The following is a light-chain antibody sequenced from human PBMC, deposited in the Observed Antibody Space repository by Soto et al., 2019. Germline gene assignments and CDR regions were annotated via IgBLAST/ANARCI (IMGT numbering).Light chain of an antibody. CDR3: HQRSYGPPT. V-gene: IGKV3-11*01. CDR2: DAS. Sequence: EIVLTQSPATLSLSPGERATLSCRASQSVSSYLAWYQQKPGQAPRLLIYDASNRASGIPARFSGRGSGTDFTLTISSLEPEDSAVYYCHQRSYGPPTFGQGTKVDIK. J-gene: IGKJ1*01. CDR1: QSVSSY.